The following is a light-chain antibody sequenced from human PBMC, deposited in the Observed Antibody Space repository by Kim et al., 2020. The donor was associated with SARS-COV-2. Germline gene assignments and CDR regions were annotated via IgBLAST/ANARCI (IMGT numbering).Light chain of an antibody. V-gene: IGKV3-20*01. CDR3: QQYGSTPLT. J-gene: IGKJ4*01. Sequence: SPGERATLSCRASQSISSSFLAWYQQKPGQAPSLLIYETSSRATGTPDRFSGTGSGTEFTLAISRLEPEDFALYYCQQYGSTPLTFGGGTKLEI. CDR1: QSISSSF. CDR2: ETS.